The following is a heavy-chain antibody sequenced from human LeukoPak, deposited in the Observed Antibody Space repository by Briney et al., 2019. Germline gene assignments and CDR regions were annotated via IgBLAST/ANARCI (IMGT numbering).Heavy chain of an antibody. CDR3: GTAYYYDSSGSPDV. CDR1: GGTFSSYA. Sequence: GASVKVSCKASGGTFSSYAISWVRQAPGQGLEWMGGIIPIFGTANYAQKFQGRVTITADKSTSTAYMELSSLRSADTAVYYCGTAYYYDSSGSPDVWGQGTLVTVSS. D-gene: IGHD3-22*01. CDR2: IIPIFGTA. V-gene: IGHV1-69*06. J-gene: IGHJ4*02.